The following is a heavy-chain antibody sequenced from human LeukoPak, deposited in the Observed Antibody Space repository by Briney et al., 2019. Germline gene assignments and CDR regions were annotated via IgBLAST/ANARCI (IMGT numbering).Heavy chain of an antibody. CDR3: AKSIGSSSWHPFDY. D-gene: IGHD6-13*01. J-gene: IGHJ4*02. CDR1: GFTFDDYA. V-gene: IGHV3-9*03. CDR2: ISWNSGSI. Sequence: AGGSLRLSCAASGFTFDDYAMHWVRQAPGKGLEWVSGISWNSGSIGYADSVKGRFTISRDNAKNSLYLQMNSLRGEDMALYYCAKSIGSSSWHPFDYWGQGTLVTVSS.